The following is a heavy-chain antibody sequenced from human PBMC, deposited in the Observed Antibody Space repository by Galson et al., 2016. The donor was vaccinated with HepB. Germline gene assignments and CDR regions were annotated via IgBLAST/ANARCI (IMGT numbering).Heavy chain of an antibody. CDR2: ISWNSGGR. CDR1: GFVFDDYA. Sequence: SLRLSCAASGFVFDDYAMHWVRQAPGKGLEWVAGISWNSGGRGYADSVKGRFTISRDNAKNSLYLQVDSLRPDDTALYYCAKSNWGYSGTYHGPIDSWGQGTLVTVSS. D-gene: IGHD1-26*01. V-gene: IGHV3-9*01. J-gene: IGHJ4*02. CDR3: AKSNWGYSGTYHGPIDS.